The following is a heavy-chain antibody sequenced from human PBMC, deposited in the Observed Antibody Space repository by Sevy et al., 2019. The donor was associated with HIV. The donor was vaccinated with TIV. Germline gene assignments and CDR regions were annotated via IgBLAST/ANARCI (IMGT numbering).Heavy chain of an antibody. V-gene: IGHV3-30-3*01. CDR1: GFTFDDYA. CDR3: ASRRSISH. Sequence: GGSLRLSCAASGFTFDDYAMHWVRQAPGKGLEWVAVISYDGSNKYYADSVKGRFTISRDNSKNTLYLQMNSLRAEDTAVYYCASRRSISHWGQGTLVTVSS. J-gene: IGHJ4*02. D-gene: IGHD3-9*01. CDR2: ISYDGSNK.